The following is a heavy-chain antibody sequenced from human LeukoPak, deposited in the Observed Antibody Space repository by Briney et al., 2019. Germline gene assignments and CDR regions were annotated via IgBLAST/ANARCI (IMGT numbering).Heavy chain of an antibody. Sequence: GGSLRLSCAASGFTFSIYWMTWVRQPPGKGLEWVAFIRYDGSNKYYADSVKGRFTISRDNSKNTLYLQMNSLRAEDTAVYYCVRDQRDFSGSGNYHMWGQGTLVSVSS. D-gene: IGHD3-10*01. V-gene: IGHV3-30*02. J-gene: IGHJ4*02. CDR3: VRDQRDFSGSGNYHM. CDR1: GFTFSIYW. CDR2: IRYDGSNK.